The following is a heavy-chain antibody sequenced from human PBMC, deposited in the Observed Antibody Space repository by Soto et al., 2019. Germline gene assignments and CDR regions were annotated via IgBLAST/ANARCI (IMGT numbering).Heavy chain of an antibody. Sequence: SQTLSLTCDISGESVSSNSAAWNWIRQTPSRGLEWLGRTYYRSKWYINYAVSVKSRITVNPDTSKNQFSLQLNSVTPEDTAVYYCARGSWDDVTGHYYMDVWGKGTTVTV. J-gene: IGHJ6*03. CDR3: ARGSWDDVTGHYYMDV. V-gene: IGHV6-1*01. CDR2: TYYRSKWYI. CDR1: GESVSSNSAA. D-gene: IGHD1-1*01.